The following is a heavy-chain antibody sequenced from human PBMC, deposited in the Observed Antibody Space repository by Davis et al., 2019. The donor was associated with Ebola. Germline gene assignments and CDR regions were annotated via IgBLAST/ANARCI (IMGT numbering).Heavy chain of an antibody. J-gene: IGHJ4*02. Sequence: GESLKISCAASGFTFSSYWMHWVRQAPGKGLVWVSRINSDGSSTSYADSVKGRFTISRENAKNTLYLQMNSLRAEDTAVYYCASLHGHVDYWGQGTLVTVSS. D-gene: IGHD4-11*01. CDR3: ASLHGHVDY. CDR2: INSDGSST. CDR1: GFTFSSYW. V-gene: IGHV3-74*01.